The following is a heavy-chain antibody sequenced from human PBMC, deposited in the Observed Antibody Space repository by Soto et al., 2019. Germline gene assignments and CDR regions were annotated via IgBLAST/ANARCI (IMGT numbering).Heavy chain of an antibody. V-gene: IGHV4-39*01. D-gene: IGHD1-7*01. Sequence: SETLSLTCTVSGGSISSSSYYWGWIRQPPGKGLEWIGSIYYSGSTYYNPSLKSRVTISVDTSKNQFSLKLSSVTAADTAVYYCARNVGWLELPQLYFDYWGQGTLVTVSS. CDR2: IYYSGST. CDR1: GGSISSSSYY. J-gene: IGHJ4*02. CDR3: ARNVGWLELPQLYFDY.